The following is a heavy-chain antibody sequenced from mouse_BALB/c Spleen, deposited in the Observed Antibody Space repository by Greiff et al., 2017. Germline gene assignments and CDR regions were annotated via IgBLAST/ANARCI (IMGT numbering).Heavy chain of an antibody. J-gene: IGHJ3*01. V-gene: IGHV5-6-3*01. D-gene: IGHD4-1*01. CDR2: INSNGGST. CDR3: AREDWGFAY. CDR1: GFTFSSYG. Sequence: EVHLVESGGGLVQPGGSLKLSCAASGFTFSSYGMSWVRQTPDKRLELVATINSNGGSTYYPDSVKGRFTISRDNAKNTLYLQMSSLKSEDTAMYYCAREDWGFAYWGQGTLVTVSA.